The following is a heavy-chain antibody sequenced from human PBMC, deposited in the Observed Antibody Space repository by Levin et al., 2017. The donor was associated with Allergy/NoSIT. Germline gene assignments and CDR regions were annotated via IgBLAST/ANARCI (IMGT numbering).Heavy chain of an antibody. J-gene: IGHJ3*02. CDR2: IDVGSSTI. CDR1: GFTFTSYS. V-gene: IGHV3-48*02. Sequence: GGSLRLSCAASGFTFTSYSMNWVRQAPGKGLEWISYIDVGSSTIHYADSVKGRFTVSRDNAKNSLYLQLNSLRDEDTAVYYCARDGGDYDYIWGSYRSGNDAFDMWGQGTMVTVSS. D-gene: IGHD3-16*02. CDR3: ARDGGDYDYIWGSYRSGNDAFDM.